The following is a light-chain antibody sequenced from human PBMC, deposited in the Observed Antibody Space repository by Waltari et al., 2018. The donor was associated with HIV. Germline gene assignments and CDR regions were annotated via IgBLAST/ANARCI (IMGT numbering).Light chain of an antibody. CDR3: QQHSSWPLT. V-gene: IGKV3-11*01. Sequence: LTQSPATLSSSPGERATLSCRASQSVSSYLAWYQEKPGQAPRLLMYDASNRATGIPARFNGSGSGTDFTLNISSLEPEDLAVYSCQQHSSWPLTFGGGTKVEIK. CDR1: QSVSSY. CDR2: DAS. J-gene: IGKJ4*01.